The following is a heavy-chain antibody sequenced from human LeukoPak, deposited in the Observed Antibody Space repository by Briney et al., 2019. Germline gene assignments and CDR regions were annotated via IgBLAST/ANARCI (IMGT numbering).Heavy chain of an antibody. J-gene: IGHJ2*01. Sequence: GGSLRLSCAASGFTFSSYGMHWVRQAPGKGLEWVAVIWYDGSNKYYADSVKGRFTISRDNSKNTLYLQMNSLRAEDTAVYYCARDLRWSYYWYCDLWGRGTLVTVSS. CDR3: ARDLRWSYYWYCDL. CDR2: IWYDGSNK. D-gene: IGHD2-15*01. CDR1: GFTFSSYG. V-gene: IGHV3-33*01.